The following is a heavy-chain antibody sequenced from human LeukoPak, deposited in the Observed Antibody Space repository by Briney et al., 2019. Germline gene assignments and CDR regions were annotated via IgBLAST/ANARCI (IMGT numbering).Heavy chain of an antibody. J-gene: IGHJ6*02. Sequence: GGSLRLSCAASGFTFSSYAMSWVRQAPGKGLEWVSAISGSGGSAYYADSVKGRFTISRDNSKNTLYLQMNSLRAEDTAVYYCAKDRTGTRHYYYYYGMDVWGQGTTVTVSS. CDR1: GFTFSSYA. CDR3: AKDRTGTRHYYYYYGMDV. D-gene: IGHD1-1*01. V-gene: IGHV3-23*01. CDR2: ISGSGGSA.